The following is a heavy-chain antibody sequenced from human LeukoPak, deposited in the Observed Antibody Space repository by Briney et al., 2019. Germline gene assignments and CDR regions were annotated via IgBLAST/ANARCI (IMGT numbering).Heavy chain of an antibody. CDR1: GGTFSSYA. CDR2: IIPIFGTA. CDR3: ARAPGDDYVWGSYRYLLDY. D-gene: IGHD3-16*02. V-gene: IGHV1-69*13. J-gene: IGHJ4*02. Sequence: GASVKVSCKASGGTFSSYAISWVRQAPGQGLEWMGGIIPIFGTANYAQKFQGRVTITADESTSTAYMELSSLRSEDTAVYYCARAPGDDYVWGSYRYLLDYWGQGTLVTVSS.